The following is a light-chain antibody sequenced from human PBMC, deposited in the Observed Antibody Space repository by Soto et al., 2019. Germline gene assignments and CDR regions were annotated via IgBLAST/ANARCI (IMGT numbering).Light chain of an antibody. CDR3: QKYNGAPPWT. Sequence: IQLALSPFSLSPSVGDRVTLPCRASQGISNYLAWYQQKPGKVPKLLIYAASTLQSGVPSRFSGSGSGTDFTLTISSLQPEDVATYYCQKYNGAPPWTFGQGTKVDIK. CDR2: AAS. CDR1: QGISNY. J-gene: IGKJ1*01. V-gene: IGKV1-27*01.